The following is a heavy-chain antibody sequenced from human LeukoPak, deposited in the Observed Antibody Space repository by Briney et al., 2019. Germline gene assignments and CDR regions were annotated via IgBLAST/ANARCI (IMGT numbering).Heavy chain of an antibody. CDR3: ARRDYAAWFDP. CDR2: VYYSGST. J-gene: IGHJ5*02. V-gene: IGHV4-39*01. CDR1: GDSITSGGFY. Sequence: SETLSLTCNVSGDSITSGGFYWSWIRQSPGKGLEWIGNVYYSGSTQYNPSLKGRVTISMDMPKNQFSLNLNSVSVTDTAIYYCARRDYAAWFDPWGQGTLVTVSS. D-gene: IGHD4/OR15-4a*01.